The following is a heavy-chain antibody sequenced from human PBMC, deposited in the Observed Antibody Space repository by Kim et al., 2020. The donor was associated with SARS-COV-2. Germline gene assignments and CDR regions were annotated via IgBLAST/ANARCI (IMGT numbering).Heavy chain of an antibody. CDR2: ISWNSGSI. J-gene: IGHJ1*01. CDR1: GFTFDDYA. V-gene: IGHV3-9*01. D-gene: IGHD3-16*01. CDR3: AKDISSRHQLGGLGH. Sequence: GGSLRLSCAASGFTFDDYAMHWVRQAPGKGLEWVSGISWNSGSIGYADSVKGRFTISRDNAKNSLYLQMNSLRAEDTALYYCAKDISSRHQLGGLGHWGQGTLVTVSS.